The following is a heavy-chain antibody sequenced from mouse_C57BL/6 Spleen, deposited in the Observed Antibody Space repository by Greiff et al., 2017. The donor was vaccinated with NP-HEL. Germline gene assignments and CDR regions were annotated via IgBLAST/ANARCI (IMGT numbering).Heavy chain of an antibody. CDR3: ARSDGYSTFYYAMDY. Sequence: VQLQQSGAELARPGASVKLSCKASGYTFTSYGISWVKQRTGQGLEWIGEIYPRSGNTYYNEKFKGKATLTADKSSSTAYMELRSLTSEDSAVYFCARSDGYSTFYYAMDYWGQGTSVTVSS. J-gene: IGHJ4*01. V-gene: IGHV1-81*01. CDR2: IYPRSGNT. D-gene: IGHD2-3*01. CDR1: GYTFTSYG.